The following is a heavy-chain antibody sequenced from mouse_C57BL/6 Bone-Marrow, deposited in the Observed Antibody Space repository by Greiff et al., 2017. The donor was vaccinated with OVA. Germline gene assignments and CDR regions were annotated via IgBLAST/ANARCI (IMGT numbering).Heavy chain of an antibody. CDR3: AIPYSNYWYFDV. CDR1: GFTFSDYY. J-gene: IGHJ1*03. V-gene: IGHV5-12*01. Sequence: EVKLMESGGGLVQPGGSLKLSCAASGFTFSDYYMYWVRQTPEKRLEWVAYISNGGGSTYYPDTVKGRFTISRDNAKNTLYLQMSRLKSEDTAMYYCAIPYSNYWYFDVWGTGTTVTVSS. CDR2: ISNGGGST. D-gene: IGHD2-5*01.